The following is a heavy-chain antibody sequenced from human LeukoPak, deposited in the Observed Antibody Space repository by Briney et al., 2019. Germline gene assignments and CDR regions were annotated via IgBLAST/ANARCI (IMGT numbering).Heavy chain of an antibody. J-gene: IGHJ6*02. CDR2: ISAYNGNT. D-gene: IGHD6-19*01. CDR1: GYTFTSYG. V-gene: IGHV1-18*01. Sequence: ASVKVSCKASGYTFTSYGINWVRQAPGQGLEWMGWISAYNGNTNYAQKLQGRVTMTTDTSTSTAYMELRSLRSDDTAVYYCAREKYSSGWGPIGWYYGMDVWGQGTTVTVSS. CDR3: AREKYSSGWGPIGWYYGMDV.